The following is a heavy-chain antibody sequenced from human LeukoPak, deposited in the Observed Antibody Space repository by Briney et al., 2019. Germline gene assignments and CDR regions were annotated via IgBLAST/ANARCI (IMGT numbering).Heavy chain of an antibody. CDR1: GGSISSYY. CDR2: IFYTGST. Sequence: SETLSLTCTVSGGSISSYYWSWIRQPPGKGLEWIGYIFYTGSTNYNPSLRSRVTISVDTSKNQFSLNLSPVTAADTAVYYCARMIDGYYSDYWGQGTLVTVSS. J-gene: IGHJ4*02. V-gene: IGHV4-59*01. D-gene: IGHD5-24*01. CDR3: ARMIDGYYSDY.